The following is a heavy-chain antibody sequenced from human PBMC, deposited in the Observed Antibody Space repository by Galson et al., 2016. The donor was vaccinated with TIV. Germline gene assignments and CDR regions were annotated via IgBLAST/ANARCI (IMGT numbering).Heavy chain of an antibody. CDR3: ARGRGSPPYYYYYMEH. J-gene: IGHJ6*03. Sequence: SVKVSCKASGYTFSDYAINWVRQVPGQGLEWMGWINTKTGNPTYAQGFTGRFVFSLDTTVSTAFPQITSLKAEDTAVYYCARGRGSPPYYYYYMEHWGNGTAVTVSS. CDR1: GYTFSDYA. V-gene: IGHV7-4-1*02. CDR2: INTKTGNP.